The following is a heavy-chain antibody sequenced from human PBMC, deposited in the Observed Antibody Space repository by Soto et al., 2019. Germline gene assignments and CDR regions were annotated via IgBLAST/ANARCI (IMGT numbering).Heavy chain of an antibody. CDR3: ASLAGGDMNFDY. Sequence: SETLSLTCTVSGGSISSSSYYWGWIRQPPGKGLEWIGYIYYSGSTYYNPSLKSRVTISVDTSKNQFSLKLSSVTAADTAVYYCASLAGGDMNFDYWGQGTLVTVSS. D-gene: IGHD2-21*02. CDR2: IYYSGST. CDR1: GGSISSSSYY. V-gene: IGHV4-31*03. J-gene: IGHJ4*02.